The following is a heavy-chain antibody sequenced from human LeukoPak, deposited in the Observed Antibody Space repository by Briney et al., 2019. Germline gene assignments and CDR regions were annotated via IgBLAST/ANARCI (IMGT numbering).Heavy chain of an antibody. Sequence: GGSLRLSCAASGFTFSSYCMSWVRQAPGKGLEWVSDISGSGGSTYYADSVKGRFTVSRDNSKNTLYLRMDALGADDTAIYYCAKARETNGFYRYFDYWGQGTLVTVSS. CDR3: AKARETNGFYRYFDY. V-gene: IGHV3-23*01. D-gene: IGHD2-8*01. CDR2: ISGSGGST. CDR1: GFTFSSYC. J-gene: IGHJ4*02.